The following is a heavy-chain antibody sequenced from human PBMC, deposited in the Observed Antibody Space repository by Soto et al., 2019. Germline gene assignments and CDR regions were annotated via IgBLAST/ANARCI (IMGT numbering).Heavy chain of an antibody. V-gene: IGHV1-46*01. J-gene: IGHJ6*02. D-gene: IGHD6-13*01. CDR1: GYTFTSYY. CDR3: SSSVSPSGSSWSYYYYGMDV. CDR2: INPSGGST. Sequence: ASVKVSCKASGYTFTSYYMHWVRQAPGQGLEWMGIINPSGGSTSYAQKFQGRVTMTRDTSTSTVYMELSSLRSEDTAVYYCSSSVSPSGSSWSYYYYGMDVWGQGTTVTVSS.